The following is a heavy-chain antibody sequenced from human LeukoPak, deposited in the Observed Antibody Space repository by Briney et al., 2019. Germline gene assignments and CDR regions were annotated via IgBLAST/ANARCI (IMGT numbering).Heavy chain of an antibody. D-gene: IGHD3-3*01. J-gene: IGHJ4*02. V-gene: IGHV3-74*01. CDR1: GLTFSSHW. CDR2: ITNDGSST. Sequence: GGSLRLSCAASGLTFSSHWMHWVRQAPGKGLVWVSRITNDGSSTSYADSVKGRFTISRDNAKNTLYLQMNSLRAEDTAVYYCARVFYDFWSGYYTSETFDYWGQGTLVTVSS. CDR3: ARVFYDFWSGYYTSETFDY.